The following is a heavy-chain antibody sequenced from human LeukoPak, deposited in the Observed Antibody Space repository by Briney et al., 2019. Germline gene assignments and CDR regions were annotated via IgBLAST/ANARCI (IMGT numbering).Heavy chain of an antibody. CDR1: GFTFSSCT. J-gene: IGHJ4*02. CDR3: AREIFPDY. V-gene: IGHV3-21*01. Sequence: GGSLRLSCAASGFTFSSCTMNWVRQAPGKGLEWVSSISSSSYYIYYADSVKGRFTISRDNAKNSLYLEMNSLRAEDTAVYYCAREIFPDYWGQGTLVTVSS. D-gene: IGHD3-9*01. CDR2: ISSSSYYI.